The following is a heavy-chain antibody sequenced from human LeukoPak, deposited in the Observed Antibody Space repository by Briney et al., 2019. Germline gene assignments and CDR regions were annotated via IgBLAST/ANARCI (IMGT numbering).Heavy chain of an antibody. J-gene: IGHJ6*02. V-gene: IGHV4-59*08. D-gene: IGHD2/OR15-2a*01. CDR1: GGSISGYF. CDR3: ARHDPVGHFLRGMDV. Sequence: SETLSLTCAVSGGSISGYFWSWSRQPPGKGLEWIGYIYYTGSTIYNPSLRSRVTMSVDVSKNQFSLDLTSVTAADTAVYYCARHDPVGHFLRGMDVWGQGTMVTVSS. CDR2: IYYTGST.